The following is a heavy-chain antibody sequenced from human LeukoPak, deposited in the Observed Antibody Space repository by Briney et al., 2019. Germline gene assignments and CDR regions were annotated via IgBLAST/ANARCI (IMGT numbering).Heavy chain of an antibody. J-gene: IGHJ4*02. CDR3: ARDLGYNYGFSFFDY. CDR2: INHSGST. D-gene: IGHD5-18*01. CDR1: RGSISSSSYF. Sequence: SETLSLTCTVSRGSISSSSYFWGWIRQPPGKGLEWIGEINHSGSTNYNPSLKSRVTITVDTSKNQFSLKLSSVTAADTAVYYCARDLGYNYGFSFFDYWGQGTLVTVSS. V-gene: IGHV4-39*07.